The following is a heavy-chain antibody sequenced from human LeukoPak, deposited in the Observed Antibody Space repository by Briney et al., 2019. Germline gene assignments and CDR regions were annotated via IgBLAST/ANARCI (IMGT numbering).Heavy chain of an antibody. CDR2: ISGSGGST. CDR3: ASGTVAARVY. J-gene: IGHJ4*02. V-gene: IGHV3-23*01. CDR1: GFTFSSYA. Sequence: VGSLRLSSAASGFTFSSYAMSWVRQAPGKGLEWVSAISGSGGSTYYADSVKGRFTISRDNSKNTLYLQMNSLRAEDTAVYYCASGTVAARVYWGQGTLVTVSS. D-gene: IGHD2-15*01.